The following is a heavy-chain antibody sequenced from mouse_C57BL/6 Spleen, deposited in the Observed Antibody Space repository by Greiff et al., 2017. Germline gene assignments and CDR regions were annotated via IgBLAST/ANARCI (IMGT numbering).Heavy chain of an antibody. CDR3: ARGGYGSSYGYFEV. Sequence: EVHLVESGGGLVKPGGSLKLSCAASGFTFSSYAMSWVRQTPEKRLEWVATISDGGSYTYYPDNVKGRFTISRDNAKNNLYLQMSHLKSEDTAMYYCARGGYGSSYGYFEVWGTGTTVTVSS. J-gene: IGHJ1*03. V-gene: IGHV5-4*01. CDR2: ISDGGSYT. CDR1: GFTFSSYA. D-gene: IGHD1-1*01.